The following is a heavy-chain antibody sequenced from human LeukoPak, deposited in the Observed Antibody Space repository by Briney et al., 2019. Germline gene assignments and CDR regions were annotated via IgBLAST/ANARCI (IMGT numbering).Heavy chain of an antibody. CDR1: GGPFRGAY. J-gene: IGHJ3*01. D-gene: IGHD6-13*01. CDR3: ATEGLAATGTQWHPLDV. Sequence: SETLSLSCAVNGGPFRGAYWNWIRQPPGKGLEWVGEINDGGGAKYNPSLGSRVTLSVDRSKNQFSLNLTSVTAADTAVYFCATEGLAATGTQWHPLDVWGQGTMVSVSS. CDR2: INDGGGA. V-gene: IGHV4-34*01.